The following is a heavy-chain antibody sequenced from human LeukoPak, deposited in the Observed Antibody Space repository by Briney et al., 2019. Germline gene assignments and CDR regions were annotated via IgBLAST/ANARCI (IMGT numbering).Heavy chain of an antibody. D-gene: IGHD6-19*01. CDR2: INPNSGGT. V-gene: IGHV1-2*02. CDR3: ARNRLGYSSGWGPDDAFDI. CDR1: GYTFTGYY. Sequence: APVKVSCKASGYTFTGYYMHWVRQAPGQGLEWMGWINPNSGGTNYAQKFQGRVTMTRDTSISTAYMELSRLRSDDTAVYYCARNRLGYSSGWGPDDAFDIWGQGTMVTVSS. J-gene: IGHJ3*02.